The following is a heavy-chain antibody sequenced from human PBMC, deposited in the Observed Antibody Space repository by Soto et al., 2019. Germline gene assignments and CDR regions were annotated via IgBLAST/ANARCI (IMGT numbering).Heavy chain of an antibody. CDR1: GFTFNYYG. CDR2: IWYNGGNK. Sequence: GGSLRLSCAASGFTFNYYGMHWVRQAPGKGLEWVAVIWYNGGNKNYANSVKGRFTISRDNSKNTLYLQMNSLRVEDTAVYYCARDHTGLNDYGDYESVSGVSDSWGQGTLVTVSS. CDR3: ARDHTGLNDYGDYESVSGVSDS. D-gene: IGHD4-17*01. J-gene: IGHJ4*02. V-gene: IGHV3-33*01.